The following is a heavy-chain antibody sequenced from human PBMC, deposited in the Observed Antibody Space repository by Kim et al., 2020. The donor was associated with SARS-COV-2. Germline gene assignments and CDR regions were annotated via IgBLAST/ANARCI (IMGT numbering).Heavy chain of an antibody. J-gene: IGHJ4*02. Sequence: GGSLRLSCAASGFTFSNYWMSWVRQAPGKGLEWVANIKQDGSEKYYADSLKGRFTISRDNAKNSLFLQMNSLRAEDTAVYYCARGSDRDSSSSSRTDYWGQGTLVTVSS. D-gene: IGHD6-6*01. V-gene: IGHV3-7*04. CDR2: IKQDGSEK. CDR1: GFTFSNYW. CDR3: ARGSDRDSSSSSRTDY.